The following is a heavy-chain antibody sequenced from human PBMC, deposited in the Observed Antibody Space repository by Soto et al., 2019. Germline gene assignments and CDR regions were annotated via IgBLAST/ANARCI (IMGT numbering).Heavy chain of an antibody. CDR2: INTDGSTS. D-gene: IGHD6-13*01. V-gene: IGHV3-74*01. J-gene: IGHJ4*02. CDR3: ARAAYSSSWYADF. CDR1: GFTFSRYW. Sequence: GGSLRLSCAASGFTFSRYWMHWVRQSPEKGLVWVSHINTDGSTSNYADSVKGRFTISRDNAKNTLYLQMDGLEAEDTALYYCARAAYSSSWYADFWGQGTLVTVSS.